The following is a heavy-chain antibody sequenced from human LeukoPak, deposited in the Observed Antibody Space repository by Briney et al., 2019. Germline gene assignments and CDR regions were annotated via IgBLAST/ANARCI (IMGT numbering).Heavy chain of an antibody. D-gene: IGHD5-12*01. CDR2: IIPIFGIA. Sequence: SVKVSCKASGGTFSSYAISWVRQAPGQGLEWMGRIIPIFGIANYAQKFQGRVTITVDKSTSTAYMELSSLRSEDTAVYYCARGVATTNWFDPWGQGTLVTVSS. J-gene: IGHJ5*02. CDR3: ARGVATTNWFDP. CDR1: GGTFSSYA. V-gene: IGHV1-69*04.